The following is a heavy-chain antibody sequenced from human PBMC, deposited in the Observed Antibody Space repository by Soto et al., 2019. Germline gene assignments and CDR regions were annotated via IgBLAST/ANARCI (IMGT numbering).Heavy chain of an antibody. D-gene: IGHD2-21*01. J-gene: IGHJ4*02. CDR1: GYTFTSYG. CDR2: ISAYNGNT. CDR3: ARDLGSFLLFPRYFDY. Sequence: GASVKVSCKASGYTFTSYGISWVRQAPGQGLEWMGWISAYNGNTNYAQKLQGRVTMTTDTSTSTAYMELRSLRSDDTAVYYCARDLGSFLLFPRYFDYWGQGTLVTVSS. V-gene: IGHV1-18*01.